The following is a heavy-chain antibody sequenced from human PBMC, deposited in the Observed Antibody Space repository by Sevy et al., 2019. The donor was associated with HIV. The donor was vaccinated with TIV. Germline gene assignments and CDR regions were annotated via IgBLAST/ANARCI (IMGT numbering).Heavy chain of an antibody. D-gene: IGHD2-2*01. CDR3: ARAPPVVVVPGAPSWFDP. CDR2: INHSGST. Sequence: SETLSLTCAVYGGTFSGYYWNWISQSPGKGLEWIGEINHSGSTHYNPSLKSRVTISVDTSKNQFSLRLNSVTAADTAVYYCARAPPVVVVPGAPSWFDPWGQGTLVTVSS. V-gene: IGHV4-34*01. J-gene: IGHJ5*02. CDR1: GGTFSGYY.